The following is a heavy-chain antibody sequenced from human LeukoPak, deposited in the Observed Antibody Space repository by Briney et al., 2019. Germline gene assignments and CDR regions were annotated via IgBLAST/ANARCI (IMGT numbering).Heavy chain of an antibody. J-gene: IGHJ4*02. D-gene: IGHD6-19*01. CDR2: IYYSGST. CDR3: AREVGWLFDY. Sequence: PSETLSLTCTVSGGSISSHYWSWIRQPPGKGLEWIGYIYYSGSTNYNPTLKSRVTISVDTSKNQFSLKLSSVTAADTAVYYCAREVGWLFDYWGQGTLVTVSS. V-gene: IGHV4-59*11. CDR1: GGSISSHY.